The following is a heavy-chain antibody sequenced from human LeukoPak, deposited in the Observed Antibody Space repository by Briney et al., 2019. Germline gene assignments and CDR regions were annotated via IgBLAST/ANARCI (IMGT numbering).Heavy chain of an antibody. CDR1: GFTFSSYN. Sequence: GGSLRLSCAASGFTFSSYNMNWVRQAPGKGLEWVSDIRSRGSIIYFADSVKGRFTISRDNAKNSLYLQMNSLRDEDTAVYYCARLEYYYVSGNYYKLFDYWGQGTLVTV. J-gene: IGHJ4*02. D-gene: IGHD3-10*01. CDR2: IRSRGSII. CDR3: ARLEYYYVSGNYYKLFDY. V-gene: IGHV3-48*02.